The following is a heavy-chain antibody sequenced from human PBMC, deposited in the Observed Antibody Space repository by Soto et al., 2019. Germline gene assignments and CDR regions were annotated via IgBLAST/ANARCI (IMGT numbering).Heavy chain of an antibody. CDR3: ARVKLDYFDY. J-gene: IGHJ4*02. CDR2: MNPNSGNT. V-gene: IGHV1-8*01. Sequence: QVQLVQSGAEVKKPGASVKVSGKASGYSFTRYDINWVRQATGQGLEWMGWMNPNSGNTASAQKFQGRVTMTRNTSISAAYMELSSLRSEDTAVYYCARVKLDYFDYWGQGTLVTVSS. CDR1: GYSFTRYD.